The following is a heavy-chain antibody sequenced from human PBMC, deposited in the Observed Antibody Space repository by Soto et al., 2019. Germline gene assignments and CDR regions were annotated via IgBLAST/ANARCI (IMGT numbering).Heavy chain of an antibody. J-gene: IGHJ6*02. Sequence: SETLSLTCTVSGGSISSGDYYWSWIRQPPGKGLEWIGYIYYGGSTYYNPSLKSRVTISVDTSKNQFSLKLSSVTAADTAVYYCARAGYVGYCSSTSCPGGGMDVWGQGTTVTVSS. CDR3: ARAGYVGYCSSTSCPGGGMDV. CDR1: GGSISSGDYY. V-gene: IGHV4-30-4*01. D-gene: IGHD2-2*01. CDR2: IYYGGST.